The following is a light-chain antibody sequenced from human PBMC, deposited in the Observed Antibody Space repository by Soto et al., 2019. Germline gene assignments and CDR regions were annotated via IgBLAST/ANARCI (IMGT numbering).Light chain of an antibody. Sequence: QSALTQPGSVSGSPGQSVTISCTGTSSEVGGYNYVSWYQHHPGKAPKLMIYDVTNRPSGVPDRFSGSKSGNTASLTISGLQAEDEADYYCCSYAGSYTVVFGGGTKLTVL. CDR3: CSYAGSYTVV. V-gene: IGLV2-11*01. J-gene: IGLJ2*01. CDR1: SSEVGGYNY. CDR2: DVT.